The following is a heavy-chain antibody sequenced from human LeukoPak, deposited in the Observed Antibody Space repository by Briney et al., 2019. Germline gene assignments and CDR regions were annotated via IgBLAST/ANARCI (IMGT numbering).Heavy chain of an antibody. Sequence: GGSLRLSGAASGFTFSSYWMNWARQAPGKGLEWVASINHNGNVNYYVDPVKGRFTISRDNAKNSLYLQMSNLRAEDTAVYFCARGGGLDVWGQGATVTVSS. CDR2: INHNGNVN. CDR3: ARGGGLDV. J-gene: IGHJ6*02. D-gene: IGHD3-16*01. CDR1: GFTFSSYW. V-gene: IGHV3-7*03.